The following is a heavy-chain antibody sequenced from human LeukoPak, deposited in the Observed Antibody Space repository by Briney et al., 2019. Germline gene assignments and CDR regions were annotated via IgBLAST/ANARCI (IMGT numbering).Heavy chain of an antibody. J-gene: IGHJ4*02. Sequence: GGSLRLSCAASGFTFDDYAMHWVRQAPGKGLEWVSGISWNSGSIGYADSVKGRFTISRDNAKNSLYLQMSSLRAEDMALYYCAKVDCGGDCYSGFDYWGQGTLVTVSS. D-gene: IGHD2-21*02. CDR1: GFTFDDYA. CDR3: AKVDCGGDCYSGFDY. V-gene: IGHV3-9*03. CDR2: ISWNSGSI.